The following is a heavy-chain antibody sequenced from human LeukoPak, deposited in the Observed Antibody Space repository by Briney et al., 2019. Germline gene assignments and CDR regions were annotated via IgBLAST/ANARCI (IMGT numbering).Heavy chain of an antibody. Sequence: QTGGSLRLSCAASGFTFSSYWMSWVRQAPGKGLEWVANIKQDGSEKYYVDSVKGRFTISRDNAKDSLYLQMNSLRAEDTAVYYCAGGSSGADLTGDDYWGQGTLVTVSS. V-gene: IGHV3-7*04. CDR1: GFTFSSYW. D-gene: IGHD7-27*01. J-gene: IGHJ4*02. CDR3: AGGSSGADLTGDDY. CDR2: IKQDGSEK.